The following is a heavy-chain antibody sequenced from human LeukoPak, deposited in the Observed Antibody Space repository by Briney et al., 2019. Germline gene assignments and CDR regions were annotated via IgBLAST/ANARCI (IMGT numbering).Heavy chain of an antibody. CDR1: GGTFSSYA. Sequence: GASVKVSCKASGGTFSSYAISWVRQAPGRGLEWMGWISAYNGNTNYAQKLQGRVTMTTDTSTSTAYMELRSLRSDDTAVYCCARGLGAEYYYGSGSYSDYWGQGTLVTVSS. CDR3: ARGLGAEYYYGSGSYSDY. CDR2: ISAYNGNT. J-gene: IGHJ4*02. V-gene: IGHV1-18*01. D-gene: IGHD3-10*01.